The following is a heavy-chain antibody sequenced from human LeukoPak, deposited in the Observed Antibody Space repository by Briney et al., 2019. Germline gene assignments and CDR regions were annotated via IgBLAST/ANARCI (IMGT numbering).Heavy chain of an antibody. Sequence: PGGSLRLSCAASGFTFSSYEMNWVRQAPGKGLEWVSYISSSGSTIYYADSVKGRFTISRDNAKNSLYLQMNSLRAEDTAVYYCARSDRIAAAGTFDYYYCGMDVWGQGTTVTVSS. D-gene: IGHD6-13*01. CDR2: ISSSGSTI. J-gene: IGHJ6*02. V-gene: IGHV3-48*03. CDR3: ARSDRIAAAGTFDYYYCGMDV. CDR1: GFTFSSYE.